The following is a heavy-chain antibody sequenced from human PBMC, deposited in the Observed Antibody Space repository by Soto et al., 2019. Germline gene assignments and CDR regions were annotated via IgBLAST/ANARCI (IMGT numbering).Heavy chain of an antibody. CDR2: ISSTTNYI. V-gene: IGHV3-21*06. CDR1: GFTFTRYS. CDR3: ARESEDLTSNFDY. Sequence: PGGSLRLSCAASGFTFTRYSMNRVRQAPGKGLEWVSSISSTTNYIYYGDSMKGRFTISRDNAKNSLYLEMNSLRAEDTAAYYCARESEDLTSNFDYWGQGTLVTVSS. J-gene: IGHJ4*02.